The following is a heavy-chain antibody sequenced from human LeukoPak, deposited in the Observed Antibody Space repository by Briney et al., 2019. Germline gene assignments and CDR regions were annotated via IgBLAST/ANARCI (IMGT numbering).Heavy chain of an antibody. CDR3: ARDPITMVRGVVPFDY. J-gene: IGHJ4*02. CDR2: ISAYNGNT. V-gene: IGHV1-18*01. CDR1: GYTFTSYG. Sequence: GASVKVSCKASGYTFTSYGISWVRQAPGQGLEWMGWISAYNGNTNYAQKLQGRVTMTTDTSTSTAYMELRSLRSDDTAVHYCARDPITMVRGVVPFDYWGQGTLVTVSS. D-gene: IGHD3-10*01.